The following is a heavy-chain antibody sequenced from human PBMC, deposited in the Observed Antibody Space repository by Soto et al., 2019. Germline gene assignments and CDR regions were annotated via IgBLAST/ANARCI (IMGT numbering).Heavy chain of an antibody. CDR1: GFTFSSYA. J-gene: IGHJ4*02. Sequence: EVQLLECGGGLVQPGGSLRLSCAASGFTFSSYAMNWVRQAPEKGLEGFSSISGSGGSTYYTDSVKGRFTISRDNSKNTLYLQLNSLRAGDTAVYYCAFPDDSSGFDYWGQGPLVTVSS. CDR2: ISGSGGST. CDR3: AFPDDSSGFDY. V-gene: IGHV3-23*01. D-gene: IGHD3-22*01.